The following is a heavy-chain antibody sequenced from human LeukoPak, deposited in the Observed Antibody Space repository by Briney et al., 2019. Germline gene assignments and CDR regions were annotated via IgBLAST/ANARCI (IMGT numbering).Heavy chain of an antibody. CDR1: GFTFSSYA. Sequence: GGSLRLSCAASGFTFSSYAMHWVRQAPGKGLEYVSAISSNGGSTYYANSVKGRFTISRDNSKNTLYLQMGSLRAEDMAVYYCARVSNYGDDYWGQGTLVTVSS. CDR3: ARVSNYGDDY. J-gene: IGHJ4*02. CDR2: ISSNGGST. V-gene: IGHV3-64*01. D-gene: IGHD4-17*01.